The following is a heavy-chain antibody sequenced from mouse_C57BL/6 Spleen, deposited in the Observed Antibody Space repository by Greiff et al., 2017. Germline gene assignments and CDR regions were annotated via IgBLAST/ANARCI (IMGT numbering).Heavy chain of an antibody. Sequence: VQLQQSGAELVKPGASVKMSCKASGYTFTSYWITWVKQRPGQGLEWIGDIYPGSGSTNYNEKFKSKATLTVDTSSSTVYMQLSSLTSEDSAVYYCARDDGYFYAMDYWGQGTSVTVSS. CDR2: IYPGSGST. J-gene: IGHJ4*01. CDR3: ARDDGYFYAMDY. V-gene: IGHV1-55*01. D-gene: IGHD2-3*01. CDR1: GYTFTSYW.